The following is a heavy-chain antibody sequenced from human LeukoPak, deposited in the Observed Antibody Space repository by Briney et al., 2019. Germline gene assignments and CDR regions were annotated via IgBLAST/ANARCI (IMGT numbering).Heavy chain of an antibody. CDR2: ISSSGSTI. V-gene: IGHV3-11*04. D-gene: IGHD6-19*01. CDR3: ARAAVAAEDYYYGMDV. J-gene: IGHJ6*02. Sequence: GGSLRLSCAASGFTFSDYYMSWIRQAPGKGLEWDSYISSSGSTIYYADSVKGRFTISRDNSNNTLYLQMNSLRPEDTAVYYCARAAVAAEDYYYGMDVWGQGTTVTVSS. CDR1: GFTFSDYY.